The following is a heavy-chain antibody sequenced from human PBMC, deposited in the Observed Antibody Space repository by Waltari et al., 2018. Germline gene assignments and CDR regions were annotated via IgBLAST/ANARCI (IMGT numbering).Heavy chain of an antibody. CDR1: GGTFSSYA. CDR3: AVAYYYGSGKGGYFDY. CDR2: IIPILGIA. D-gene: IGHD3-10*01. Sequence: QVQLVQSGAEVKKPGSSVKVSCKASGGTFSSYAISWVRQAPGQGLEWMGGIIPILGIANYAQKCQGRVTITADKSTSTAYMELSSLRSEDTAVYYCAVAYYYGSGKGGYFDYWGQGTLVTVSS. V-gene: IGHV1-69*10. J-gene: IGHJ4*02.